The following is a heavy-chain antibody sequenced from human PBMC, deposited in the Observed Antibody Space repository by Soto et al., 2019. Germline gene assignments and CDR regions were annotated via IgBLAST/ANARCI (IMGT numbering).Heavy chain of an antibody. J-gene: IGHJ6*02. CDR3: AVGGNYLRRDV. CDR1: GYTFTSYY. Sequence: QVQLVQSGGEVKKPGASVKVSCKASGYTFTSYYMHWVRLAPGQGLEWMGIINPDGGGTSYAQQFQGRVIMARDTSTSTVYMEMSSLRSEDTAVYYCAVGGNYLRRDVCGHGPTVTVSS. V-gene: IGHV1-46*01. D-gene: IGHD1-7*01. CDR2: INPDGGGT.